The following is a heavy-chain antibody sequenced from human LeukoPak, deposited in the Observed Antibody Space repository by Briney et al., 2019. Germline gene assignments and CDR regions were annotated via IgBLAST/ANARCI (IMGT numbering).Heavy chain of an antibody. V-gene: IGHV3-21*01. Sequence: KPGGSLRLSCAASGFTFSDYSMNWVRQAPGKGLEWVSSISRNSGYIYDADSVKGRFTISRDNAKNSLYLQMNSLRAEDTAVYYCARAASRSYYYFDYWGQGAPVTVSS. CDR3: ARAASRSYYYFDY. D-gene: IGHD2-21*01. CDR2: ISRNSGYI. CDR1: GFTFSDYS. J-gene: IGHJ4*02.